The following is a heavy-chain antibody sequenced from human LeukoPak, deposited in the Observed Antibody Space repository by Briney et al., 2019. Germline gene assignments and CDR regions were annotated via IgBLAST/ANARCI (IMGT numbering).Heavy chain of an antibody. Sequence: ASVKVSCQASGYTFTSYDINWVRQATGQGLEWMGWMNLNSGNTGYAQKFQGRVTMTRNTSISTAYMELSSLRSEDTAVYYCARGRTYYDILTGYSGFDYWGQGTLVTVSS. CDR1: GYTFTSYD. D-gene: IGHD3-9*01. CDR2: MNLNSGNT. V-gene: IGHV1-8*01. CDR3: ARGRTYYDILTGYSGFDY. J-gene: IGHJ4*02.